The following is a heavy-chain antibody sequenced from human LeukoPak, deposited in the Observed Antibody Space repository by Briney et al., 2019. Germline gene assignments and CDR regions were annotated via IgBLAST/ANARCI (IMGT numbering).Heavy chain of an antibody. CDR3: ARLYSYADY. Sequence: PSETLSLTCTVSGGSISSYYWSWIRQPPGKGLEWIGEINHSGSTNYNPSLKSRVTISVDTSKNQFSLKLSSVTAADTAVYYCARLYSYADYWGQGTLVTVSS. CDR1: GGSISSYY. CDR2: INHSGST. D-gene: IGHD5-18*01. J-gene: IGHJ4*02. V-gene: IGHV4-34*01.